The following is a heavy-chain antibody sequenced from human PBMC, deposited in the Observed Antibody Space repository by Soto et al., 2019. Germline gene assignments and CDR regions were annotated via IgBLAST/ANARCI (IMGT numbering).Heavy chain of an antibody. Sequence: EVQLVESGGGLVQPGRSLRLSCAASGFTFDDYAMHWVRQAPGKGLEWVSGISWNSGSIGYADSVKGRFTISRDNAKNSLYLQMNSLRAEDTALYYCAKGHEGYYDFWSGYYRSHYYYYMDVWGKGTTVTVSS. V-gene: IGHV3-9*01. D-gene: IGHD3-3*01. J-gene: IGHJ6*03. CDR1: GFTFDDYA. CDR3: AKGHEGYYDFWSGYYRSHYYYYMDV. CDR2: ISWNSGSI.